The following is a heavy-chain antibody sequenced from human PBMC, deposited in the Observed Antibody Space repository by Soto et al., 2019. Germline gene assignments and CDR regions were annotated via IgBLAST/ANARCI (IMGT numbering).Heavy chain of an antibody. CDR3: ARAGATMIVVVTPRSSNAFDI. J-gene: IGHJ3*02. Sequence: GGSLRLSCAASGFTFSSYSMNWVRQAPGKGLEWVSSTSSSSSYIYYADSVKGRFTISRDNAKNSLYLQMNSLRAEDTAVYYCARAGATMIVVVTPRSSNAFDIWGQGTMVTVSS. CDR1: GFTFSSYS. V-gene: IGHV3-21*01. D-gene: IGHD3-22*01. CDR2: TSSSSSYI.